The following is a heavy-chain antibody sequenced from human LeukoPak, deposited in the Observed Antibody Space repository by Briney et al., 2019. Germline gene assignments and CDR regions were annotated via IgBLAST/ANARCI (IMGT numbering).Heavy chain of an antibody. CDR2: IYSAGGA. V-gene: IGHV3-53*01. D-gene: IGHD6-6*01. CDR1: GFTASSNY. CDR3: ARLIASRGYYMDV. Sequence: GGSLRLSCAASGFTASSNYMSWVRQAPGKGLEWVSIIYSAGGAYSADSLKGRFTISRDNSENTLYLQMNSLRVDDTAVYFCARLIASRGYYMDVWGKGTTVTVSS. J-gene: IGHJ6*03.